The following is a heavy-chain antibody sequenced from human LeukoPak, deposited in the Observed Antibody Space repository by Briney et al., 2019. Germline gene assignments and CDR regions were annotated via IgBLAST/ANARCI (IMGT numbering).Heavy chain of an antibody. V-gene: IGHV1-69*13. CDR2: IIPIFGSA. CDR1: GGTFSSSA. D-gene: IGHD6-13*01. CDR3: ARLIRGQQLFPIDYYYYMDV. J-gene: IGHJ6*03. Sequence: GASVKVSCKASGGTFSSSAISWVRQAPGQGLEWMGGIIPIFGSANYAQNFQGRVTITADESTSTAYMELSSLRSEDTAVYYCARLIRGQQLFPIDYYYYMDVWGKGTTVTISS.